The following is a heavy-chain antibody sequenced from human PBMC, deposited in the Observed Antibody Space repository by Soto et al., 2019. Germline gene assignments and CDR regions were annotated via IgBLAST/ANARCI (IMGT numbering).Heavy chain of an antibody. J-gene: IGHJ1*01. CDR2: IYSSWGT. Sequence: PSETLSLTCIVSGDSISNYYWSWIRQPAGKGLEWIGRIYSSWGTDYNPSLMSRVTMSVDTSKNQFSLRLSSVTAADTAVYYRAREARDYVGDGYYYRKWGQGTLVIVSS. D-gene: IGHD3-3*01. CDR1: GDSISNYY. CDR3: AREARDYVGDGYYYRK. V-gene: IGHV4-4*07.